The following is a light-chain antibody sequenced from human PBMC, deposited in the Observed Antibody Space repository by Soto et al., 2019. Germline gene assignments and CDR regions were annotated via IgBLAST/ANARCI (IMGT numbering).Light chain of an antibody. CDR1: QSVYSN. V-gene: IGKV3-15*01. CDR3: QQYSHWPLT. Sequence: EIVMTQSPASLSVSPGDRATLFCRATQSVYSNVAWYQQKPGQAPRLLISGASTRAPGIPDRFSGSGSGTEFTLTVANLQSEARAIYYCQQYSHWPLTFGGGTKVEI. J-gene: IGKJ4*01. CDR2: GAS.